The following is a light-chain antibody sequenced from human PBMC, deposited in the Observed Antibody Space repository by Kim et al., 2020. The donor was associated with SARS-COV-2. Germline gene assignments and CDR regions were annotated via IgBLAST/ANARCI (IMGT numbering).Light chain of an antibody. CDR2: SAS. Sequence: VSPGESATLSCRASQSVSSKLAWYQQKPGQAHRLLIYSASTRATGIPARFSGSGSGTEFTLTISSLQSEDFAVYYCQQCNIWPYTFGQGTMLEI. CDR3: QQCNIWPYT. V-gene: IGKV3-15*01. J-gene: IGKJ2*01. CDR1: QSVSSK.